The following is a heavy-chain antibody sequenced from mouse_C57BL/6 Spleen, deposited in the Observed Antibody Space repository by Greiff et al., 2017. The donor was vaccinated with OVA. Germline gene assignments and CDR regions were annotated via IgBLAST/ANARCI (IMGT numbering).Heavy chain of an antibody. J-gene: IGHJ2*01. CDR1: GYTFTEYT. CDR2: FYPGSGSI. Sequence: VMLVESGAELVKPGASVKLSCKASGYTFTEYTIHWVKQRSGQGLEWIGRFYPGSGSIKYNEKFKDKATLTADKSSSTVYMELSRLTSVDSAVYFCARHGIIGDYFDYWGQGTTLTVSS. D-gene: IGHD1-1*01. CDR3: ARHGIIGDYFDY. V-gene: IGHV1-62-2*01.